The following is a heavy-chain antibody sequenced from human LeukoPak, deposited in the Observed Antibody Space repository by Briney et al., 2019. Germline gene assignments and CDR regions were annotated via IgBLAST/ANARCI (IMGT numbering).Heavy chain of an antibody. CDR1: EFTFSSYA. Sequence: GGSLRLSCAASEFTFSSYAMHWVRQAPDQGLEWVALISYDGTNKYYADSVKGRFTISRDNSKNTLYLQMNSLRVEDMAVYYCARDASYNWNYVLFDYWGQGTLVTVSS. CDR3: ARDASYNWNYVLFDY. V-gene: IGHV3-30*04. CDR2: ISYDGTNK. D-gene: IGHD1-7*01. J-gene: IGHJ4*02.